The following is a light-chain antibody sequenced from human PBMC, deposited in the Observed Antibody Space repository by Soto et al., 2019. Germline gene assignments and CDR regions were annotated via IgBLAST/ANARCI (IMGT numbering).Light chain of an antibody. J-gene: IGLJ1*01. CDR3: CSYAGSNIFYV. CDR1: SSDVGSYNL. CDR2: EGS. Sequence: QSVLTQPASVSGSPGQSITISCTGTSSDVGSYNLVSCYQQHPGKAPNLMIYEGSKRPSGVSNRFSGSKSGNTASLTISGLQAEDEADYCCCSYAGSNIFYVFATGTKVTVL. V-gene: IGLV2-23*03.